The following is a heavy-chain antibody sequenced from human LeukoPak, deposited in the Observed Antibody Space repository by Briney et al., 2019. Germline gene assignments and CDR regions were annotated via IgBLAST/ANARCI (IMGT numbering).Heavy chain of an antibody. CDR3: ARDDTGRVGWFDP. CDR1: GGFISNYY. J-gene: IGHJ5*02. D-gene: IGHD1-1*01. CDR2: IYSSGST. Sequence: SETLSFTCTVSGGFISNYYWSWIRQPAGKGLEWIGRIYSSGSTNYNPSLKSRVNMSVDTSKNQFSLKLSSVTAADTAVYHCARDDTGRVGWFDPWGQGTLVTVSS. V-gene: IGHV4-4*07.